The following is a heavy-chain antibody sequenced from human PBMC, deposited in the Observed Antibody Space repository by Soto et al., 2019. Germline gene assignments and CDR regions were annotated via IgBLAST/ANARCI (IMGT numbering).Heavy chain of an antibody. J-gene: IGHJ6*02. CDR3: ARSMETNYFYCMDV. CDR2: IIPMFGKP. D-gene: IGHD2-8*01. Sequence: SVKVSCKASGGTFRSYAINWERQAPGQGLEWMGGIIPMFGKPNYAEKFLGRVTITADEATRTAYMEVSSLKSEDTAVYYCARSMETNYFYCMDVWGLGTTVTVSS. CDR1: GGTFRSYA. V-gene: IGHV1-69*13.